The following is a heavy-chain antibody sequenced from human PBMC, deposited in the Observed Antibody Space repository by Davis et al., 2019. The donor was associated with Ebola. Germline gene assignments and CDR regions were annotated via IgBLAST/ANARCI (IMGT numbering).Heavy chain of an antibody. V-gene: IGHV5-51*01. J-gene: IGHJ6*02. CDR2: IYPGDSDT. D-gene: IGHD5-12*01. CDR3: ARHLVATLGGMDV. Sequence: GESLKISCKGSGYSFTSYWIGWVRQMPGKGLEWMGIIYPGDSDTRYSPSFQGQVTISADKSISTAYLQWSSLKASDTATYYCARHLVATLGGMDVWGQGTTVTVSS. CDR1: GYSFTSYW.